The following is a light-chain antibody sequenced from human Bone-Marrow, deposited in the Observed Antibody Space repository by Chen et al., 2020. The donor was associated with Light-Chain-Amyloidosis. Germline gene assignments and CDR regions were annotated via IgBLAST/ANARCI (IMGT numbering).Light chain of an antibody. Sequence: SYVLTQPSSVSVAPGQTATIACGGNNIGSTSVHWYQQTPGQAPLLVVYDDSDRPSGIPERLSGSNSGNAATLTISRVEAGDEADYYGHVWDRSSDRPVFGGGTKLTVL. J-gene: IGLJ3*02. CDR1: NIGSTS. CDR3: HVWDRSSDRPV. CDR2: DDS. V-gene: IGLV3-21*02.